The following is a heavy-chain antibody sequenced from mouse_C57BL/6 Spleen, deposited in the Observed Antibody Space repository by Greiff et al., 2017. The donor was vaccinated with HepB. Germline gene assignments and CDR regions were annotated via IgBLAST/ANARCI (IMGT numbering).Heavy chain of an antibody. CDR1: GFSFNTYA. CDR3: VRRRDGYDEGAFAY. CDR2: IRSKSNNYAT. V-gene: IGHV10-1*01. J-gene: IGHJ3*01. D-gene: IGHD2-2*01. Sequence: EVMLVESGGGLVQPKGSLKLSCAASGFSFNTYAMNWVRQAPGKGLEWVARIRSKSNNYATYYADSVKDRFTISRDDSESMLYLQMNNLKTEDTAMYYCVRRRDGYDEGAFAYWGQGTLVTVSA.